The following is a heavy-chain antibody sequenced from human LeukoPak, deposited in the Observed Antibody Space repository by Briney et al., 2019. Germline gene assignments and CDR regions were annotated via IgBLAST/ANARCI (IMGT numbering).Heavy chain of an antibody. CDR1: GFTFSSYS. CDR3: AREASSGWYYGYYYYYYMDV. J-gene: IGHJ6*03. Sequence: PGGSLRLSCAPSGFTFSSYSMNWVRQAPGKGLEWVSSISGSSSYIYYADSVKGRFTISRDNAKNSLYLQMNSLRAEDTAVYYCAREASSGWYYGYYYYYYMDVWGKGTTVTVSS. D-gene: IGHD6-19*01. V-gene: IGHV3-21*01. CDR2: ISGSSSYI.